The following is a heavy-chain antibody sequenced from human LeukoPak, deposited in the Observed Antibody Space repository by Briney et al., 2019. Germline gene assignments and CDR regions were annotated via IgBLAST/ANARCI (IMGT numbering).Heavy chain of an antibody. Sequence: GGSLRLSCAASGFIFSSYGMHWVRQAPGKGLEWVALIWYDGSNKYYADSVKGRFTTSRDNSKNTLYLQMNNLRDEDTAMYYCARDGAITGPHWWFDLWGRGTLVTVSS. CDR3: ARDGAITGPHWWFDL. J-gene: IGHJ2*01. V-gene: IGHV3-33*01. CDR2: IWYDGSNK. CDR1: GFIFSSYG. D-gene: IGHD1-20*01.